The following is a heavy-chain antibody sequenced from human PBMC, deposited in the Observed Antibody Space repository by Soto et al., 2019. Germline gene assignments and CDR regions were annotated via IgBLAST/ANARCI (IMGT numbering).Heavy chain of an antibody. CDR2: ISSSSSYI. J-gene: IGHJ6*02. V-gene: IGHV3-21*01. CDR1: GFTFSSYS. CDR3: AREGYYGDPYYYGMDV. Sequence: GGSLRLSCAASGFTFSSYSMNWVRQAPGKGLEWVSSISSSSSYIYYADSVKGRFTISRDNAKNSLYLQMNSLRAEDTAVYYCAREGYYGDPYYYGMDVWGQGTTVTVSS. D-gene: IGHD4-17*01.